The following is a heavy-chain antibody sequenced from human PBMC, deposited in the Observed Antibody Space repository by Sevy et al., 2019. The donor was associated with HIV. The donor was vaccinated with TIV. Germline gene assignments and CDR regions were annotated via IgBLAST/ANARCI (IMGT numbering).Heavy chain of an antibody. CDR3: ARDFTVFGVVSGIDY. CDR1: GFTFRTYS. CDR2: ISDDGRYI. D-gene: IGHD3-3*01. V-gene: IGHV3-21*04. Sequence: GGSLRLSCAASGFTFRTYSMNWVRQAPGKGLEWLSSISDDGRYIYYSDSVKGRFTISRANAKNFLFLQMNNLRVEDTAIYYCARDFTVFGVVSGIDYWGQGNLVTVSS. J-gene: IGHJ4*02.